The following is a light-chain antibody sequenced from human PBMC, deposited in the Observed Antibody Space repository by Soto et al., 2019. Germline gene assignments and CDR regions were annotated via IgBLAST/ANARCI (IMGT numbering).Light chain of an antibody. V-gene: IGLV2-14*01. J-gene: IGLJ1*01. CDR3: SSYTSNSTYV. CDR2: DVS. CDR1: SSDVGGYEY. Sequence: QSALTQPASVSGSPGQSITISCTGTSSDVGGYEYVSWYQKHPGKAPKLMIYDVSNRPSGVSNRFSGSKSGNTASLTISGLQAEDEADYYCSSYTSNSTYVFGTGTKLTVL.